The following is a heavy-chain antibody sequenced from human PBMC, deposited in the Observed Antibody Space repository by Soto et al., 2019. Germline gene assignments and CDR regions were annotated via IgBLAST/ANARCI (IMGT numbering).Heavy chain of an antibody. CDR1: GGTFSSYA. V-gene: IGHV1-69*04. J-gene: IGHJ6*03. CDR2: IIPILGIA. Sequence: SSVKVSCKASGGTFSSYAISWVRQAPGQGLEWMGGIIPILGIANYAQKFQGRVTITADKSTSTAYMELSSLRSEDTAVYYCARDRRGYDILTGYYTDYYYYMDVWGKGTTVTVSS. D-gene: IGHD3-9*01. CDR3: ARDRRGYDILTGYYTDYYYYMDV.